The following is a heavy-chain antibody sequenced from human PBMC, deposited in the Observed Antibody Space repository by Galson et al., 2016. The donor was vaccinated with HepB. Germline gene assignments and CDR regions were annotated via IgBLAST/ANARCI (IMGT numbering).Heavy chain of an antibody. CDR3: ARGRMGYSYGNFDY. D-gene: IGHD5-12*01. CDR2: TYYRSEWYN. J-gene: IGHJ4*02. CDR1: GDSVSTNTAH. V-gene: IGHV6-1*01. Sequence: CAISGDSVSTNTAHWNWIRQSPSRGLEWLGRTYYRSEWYNDYAVSVQSRINVNPDTSKNQFSLQLNSVTPEVTAVYFCARGRMGYSYGNFDYWGQGILVTVSS.